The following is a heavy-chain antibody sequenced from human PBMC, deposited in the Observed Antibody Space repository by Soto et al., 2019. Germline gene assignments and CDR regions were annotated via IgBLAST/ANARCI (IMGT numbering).Heavy chain of an antibody. D-gene: IGHD3-9*01. CDR3: ARHVYYDVLKKNY. CDR1: GDTFSSYW. CDR2: MFLGGSDT. Sequence: PGESLKISCQGSGDTFSSYWIGWVRQMPGKGLEWMGIMFLGGSDTRYSPSFQGQVTISADTSISTAYLEWSSLKASDTAIYYCARHVYYDVLKKNYWGQGTLVTVSS. V-gene: IGHV5-51*01. J-gene: IGHJ4*02.